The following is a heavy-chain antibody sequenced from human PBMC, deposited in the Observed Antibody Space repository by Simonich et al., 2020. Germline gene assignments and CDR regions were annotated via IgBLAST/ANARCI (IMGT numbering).Heavy chain of an antibody. CDR2: INPNRGGT. D-gene: IGHD1-26*01. CDR1: GYTFTGYY. CDR3: ARELGGARQNAFDI. Sequence: QVQLVQSGAEVKKPGASVKLSCKASGYTFTGYYMHWVRQAPGQGLEWMGWINPNRGGTNNAQKFQGRVTMTRDTSISTAYMELSRLRSDDTAVYYCARELGGARQNAFDIWGQGTMVTVSS. J-gene: IGHJ3*02. V-gene: IGHV1-2*02.